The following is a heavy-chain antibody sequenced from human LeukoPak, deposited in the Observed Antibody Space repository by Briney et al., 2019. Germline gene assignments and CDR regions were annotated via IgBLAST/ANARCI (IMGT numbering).Heavy chain of an antibody. J-gene: IGHJ5*02. D-gene: IGHD3-10*01. V-gene: IGHV3-15*01. CDR1: GFIFSSAW. Sequence: GGPLRLSCAASGFIFSSAWMTWVRQAPGKGLEWVGRIKSNTHGGTTDYAAPVKGRFTISRDDSKNTLYLQMNSLQAEDTAVYHCIGGYGSGSYSESWGQGTLVTV. CDR2: IKSNTHGGTT. CDR3: IGGYGSGSYSES.